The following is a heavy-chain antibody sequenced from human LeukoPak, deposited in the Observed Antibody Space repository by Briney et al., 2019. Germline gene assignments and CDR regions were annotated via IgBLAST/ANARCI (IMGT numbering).Heavy chain of an antibody. CDR1: GFTFSSYS. CDR2: ISSSSSTI. D-gene: IGHD3-3*01. J-gene: IGHJ4*02. V-gene: IGHV3-48*01. CDR3: ARDRTIFGVVPNSLS. Sequence: PGGSLRLSCAASGFTFSSYSMNWVRQAPGKGLEWVSYISSSSSTIYYADSVKGRFTISTDNAKNSLYLQMNSLRAEDTAVYYCARDRTIFGVVPNSLSWGQGTLVTVSS.